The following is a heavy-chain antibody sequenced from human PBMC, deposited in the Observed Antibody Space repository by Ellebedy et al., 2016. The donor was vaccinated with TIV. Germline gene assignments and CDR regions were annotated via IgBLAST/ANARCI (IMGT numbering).Heavy chain of an antibody. CDR3: ARVRFGDTAVDY. CDR1: RFTSSSYD. CDR2: IGTAGDT. J-gene: IGHJ4*03. V-gene: IGHV3-13*01. Sequence: GGSLRLSCAASRFTSSSYDMHWVRQGTGQGLEWVSAIGTAGDTYYPGSVKGRFTISRETAKNSLYLQMNSLRAEDTAVYYCARVRFGDTAVDYWGQGTMVTVSS. D-gene: IGHD2-21*02.